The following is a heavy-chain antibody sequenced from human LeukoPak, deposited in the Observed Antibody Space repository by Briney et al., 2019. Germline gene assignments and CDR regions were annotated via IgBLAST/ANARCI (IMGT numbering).Heavy chain of an antibody. Sequence: GGSLRLSCAASGFTVSSNYMSWVRQAPGKGLEWVSGIYSGGSTYYADSVKGRFTISRDDSKNTLYLQMNSLRAEDTAVYYCAKDAGFGELLYYFDYWGQGTLVTVSS. D-gene: IGHD3-10*01. CDR3: AKDAGFGELLYYFDY. V-gene: IGHV3-66*02. CDR2: IYSGGST. J-gene: IGHJ4*02. CDR1: GFTVSSNY.